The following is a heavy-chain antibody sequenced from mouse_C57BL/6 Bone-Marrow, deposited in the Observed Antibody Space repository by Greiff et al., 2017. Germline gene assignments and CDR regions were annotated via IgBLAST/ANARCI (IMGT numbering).Heavy chain of an antibody. CDR2: IDPNSGGT. V-gene: IGHV1-72*01. J-gene: IGHJ2*01. Sequence: QVQLKQPGAELVKPGASVKLSCKASGYTFTSYWMHWVKQRPGRGLEWIGRIDPNSGGTKYNEKFKSKATLTVDNPSSTAYMQLSSLTSEDSAVYYCARGGVVPFDYWGQGTTLTVSS. CDR1: GYTFTSYW. CDR3: ARGGVVPFDY. D-gene: IGHD1-1*01.